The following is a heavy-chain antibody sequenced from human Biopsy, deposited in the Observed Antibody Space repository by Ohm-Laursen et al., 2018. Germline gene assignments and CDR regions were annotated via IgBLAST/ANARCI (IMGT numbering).Heavy chain of an antibody. CDR3: TRGGYYYDSLAYYYWFDP. D-gene: IGHD3-22*01. CDR1: GYNFNSYF. Sequence: ASVKVSCKASGYNFNSYFIHWVRQAPGQGLEWMGWINAKTGDTNYAQKFQGRVTMTRDTSISTAYVDLSSLRSDDTAVYYCTRGGYYYDSLAYYYWFDPWGQGTLVTVSS. V-gene: IGHV1-2*02. J-gene: IGHJ5*02. CDR2: INAKTGDT.